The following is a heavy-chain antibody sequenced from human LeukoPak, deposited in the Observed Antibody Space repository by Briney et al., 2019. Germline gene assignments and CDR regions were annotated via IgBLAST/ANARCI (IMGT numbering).Heavy chain of an antibody. J-gene: IGHJ4*02. CDR2: INHSGST. CDR1: GGSFSGYY. CDR3: ARSKRWLRSFDY. Sequence: SETLSLTCAVYGGSFSGYYWSWLRQPPGKGLEWIGEINHSGSTNYNPSLKSRVTISVDTSKNQFSLKLSSVTAADTAVYYCARSKRWLRSFDYWGQGTLVTVSS. D-gene: IGHD5-24*01. V-gene: IGHV4-34*01.